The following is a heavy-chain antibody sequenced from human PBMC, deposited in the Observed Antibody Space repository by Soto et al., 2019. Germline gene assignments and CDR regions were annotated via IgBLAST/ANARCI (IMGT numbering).Heavy chain of an antibody. CDR1: GFSFGSYG. CDR2: ISGSDGKT. CDR3: ARWSYLDY. J-gene: IGHJ4*02. Sequence: GGSLRLSCAASGFSFGSYGLSWVRQAPGKGLEWVSTISGSDGKTFYADSVKGRFSISRDTSQNTLYLQMNSLRADDTAIYYCARWSYLDYWGQGTRVTVSS. D-gene: IGHD3-3*01. V-gene: IGHV3-23*01.